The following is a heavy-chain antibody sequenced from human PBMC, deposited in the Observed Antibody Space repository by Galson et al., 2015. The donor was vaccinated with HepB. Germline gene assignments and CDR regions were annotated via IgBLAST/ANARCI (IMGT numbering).Heavy chain of an antibody. CDR3: ASGMHEFHY. CDR1: GFIFSDYR. Sequence: SLRLSCAASGFIFSDYRMSWVRQAPGKGLEWVANIKEDGTEEYYLDSVKGRFTISRDNAKTSVYLQMNSLRDEDTALYYCASGMHEFHYWGQGTLVTVSS. V-gene: IGHV3-7*03. J-gene: IGHJ4*02. D-gene: IGHD3-10*01. CDR2: IKEDGTEE.